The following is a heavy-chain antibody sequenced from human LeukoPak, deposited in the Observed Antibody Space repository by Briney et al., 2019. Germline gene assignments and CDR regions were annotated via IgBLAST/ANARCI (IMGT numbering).Heavy chain of an antibody. CDR1: GYSISSGYY. J-gene: IGHJ6*03. CDR3: ARHGRQWLAYYYYYSMDV. V-gene: IGHV4-38-2*01. D-gene: IGHD6-19*01. CDR2: IYHSGST. Sequence: SETLSLTCAVSGYSISSGYYWGWIRQPPGKGLERIGSIYHSGSTYYNPSLKSRVTISVDTSKNQFSLKLSSVTAADTAVYYCARHGRQWLAYYYYYSMDVWGKGTTVTVSS.